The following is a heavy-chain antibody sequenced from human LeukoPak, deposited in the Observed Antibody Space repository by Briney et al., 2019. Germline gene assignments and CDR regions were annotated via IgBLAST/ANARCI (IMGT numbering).Heavy chain of an antibody. D-gene: IGHD5-12*01. V-gene: IGHV1-2*02. Sequence: ASVKVSCKASGYTFTGYYMHWVRQAPGQGLEWMGWINPNSGGTNYAQKFRGRVTMTRDTSISTAYMELSRLRSDDTAVYYCARSLVGYDPNFDYWGQGTLVTVSS. CDR1: GYTFTGYY. CDR2: INPNSGGT. CDR3: ARSLVGYDPNFDY. J-gene: IGHJ4*02.